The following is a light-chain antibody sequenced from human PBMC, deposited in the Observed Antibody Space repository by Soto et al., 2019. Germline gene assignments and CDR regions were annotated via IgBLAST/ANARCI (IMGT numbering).Light chain of an antibody. Sequence: DIQMTQSPSSLSASVGDRVTITCRASQGISNYLAWYQQKPGKVPKLLIYAASTLQSGVPSRFSGSGSGTDFTLTSISLQPEDVATYYCQKYNSAPPWTFGQGTKVEIK. CDR3: QKYNSAPPWT. J-gene: IGKJ1*01. V-gene: IGKV1-27*01. CDR2: AAS. CDR1: QGISNY.